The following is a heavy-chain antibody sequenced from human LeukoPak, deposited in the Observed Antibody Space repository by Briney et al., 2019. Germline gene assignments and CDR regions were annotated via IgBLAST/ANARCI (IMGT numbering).Heavy chain of an antibody. CDR3: ARGENTYIDY. V-gene: IGHV3-74*01. Sequence: PEGSLRLSCAASGFTFSIYWMHWVRQAPGKGLVWVSRISSEGSSTTYADSVKGRFTISRDNAKDTLYLQMNSLRAEDTAVYYCARGENTYIDYWGQGTLVTVSS. D-gene: IGHD3-16*01. CDR2: ISSEGSST. CDR1: GFTFSIYW. J-gene: IGHJ4*02.